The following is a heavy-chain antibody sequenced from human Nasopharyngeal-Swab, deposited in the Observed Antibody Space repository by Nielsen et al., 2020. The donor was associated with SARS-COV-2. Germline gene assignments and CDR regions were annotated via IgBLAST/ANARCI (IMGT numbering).Heavy chain of an antibody. J-gene: IGHJ2*01. V-gene: IGHV4-59*01. D-gene: IGHD3-22*01. Sequence: WIRQPPGKGLEWIGNIHHSGGTNYNPSLKSRVTISVDTSKNQFSLKLTSVTAADTAIYYCARGYHDKSVYYYDWHFDLWGRGTLVTVSS. CDR2: IHHSGGT. CDR3: ARGYHDKSVYYYDWHFDL.